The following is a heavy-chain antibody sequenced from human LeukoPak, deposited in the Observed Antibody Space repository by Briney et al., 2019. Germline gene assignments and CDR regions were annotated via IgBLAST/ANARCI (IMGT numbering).Heavy chain of an antibody. D-gene: IGHD3-9*01. CDR1: GGSISSGGYY. J-gene: IGHJ4*02. CDR2: IYYSGST. CDR3: ARGDYDILTGYYISFDY. V-gene: IGHV4-61*08. Sequence: SETLSLTCSVSGGSISSGGYYWSWIRQHPGKGLEWIGYIYYSGSTNYSPSLKSRVTISVDTSKNQFSLKLSSVTAADTAVYYCARGDYDILTGYYISFDYWGQGTLVTVSS.